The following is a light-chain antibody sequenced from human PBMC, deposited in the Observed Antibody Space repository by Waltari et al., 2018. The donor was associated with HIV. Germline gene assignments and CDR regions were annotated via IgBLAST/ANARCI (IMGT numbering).Light chain of an antibody. CDR1: QSVSSY. J-gene: IGKJ4*01. CDR3: QQYNKWSRGT. Sequence: EVVMTQSPATLSVSPGERATLSCRASQSVSSYLAWYQQKPGQAPRLLIYGASTRTTGIPSRFVGSGSGTDFTLTISSLQCEDFAVYFCQQYNKWSRGTFGGGTKVEVK. CDR2: GAS. V-gene: IGKV3D-15*01.